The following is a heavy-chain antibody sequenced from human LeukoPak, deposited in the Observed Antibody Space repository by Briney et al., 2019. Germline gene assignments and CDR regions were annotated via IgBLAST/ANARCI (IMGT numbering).Heavy chain of an antibody. Sequence: GALRLSCAASGFTFSSYWMNWVRQAPGKGLVWVSRIASDGSSTTYADSVKGRFTISRDNAKNTLYMQMNSLRAEDTAVYYCASPMTTVTPGGYWGQGTLVTVSS. CDR3: ASPMTTVTPGGY. V-gene: IGHV3-74*01. D-gene: IGHD4-17*01. J-gene: IGHJ4*02. CDR1: GFTFSSYW. CDR2: IASDGSST.